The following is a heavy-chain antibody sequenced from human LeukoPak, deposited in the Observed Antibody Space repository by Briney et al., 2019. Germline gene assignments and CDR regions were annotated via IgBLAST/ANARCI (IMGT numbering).Heavy chain of an antibody. D-gene: IGHD6-13*01. CDR3: AREPQLVRNSYYYYYYMDV. V-gene: IGHV4-59*12. Sequence: SETLSLTCTVSGGSISSYYWSWIRQPPGKGLEWIGNIYYSGSTNYNPSLRSRVTISVDTSKNQFSLKLSSVTAADTAVYYCAREPQLVRNSYYYYYYMDVWGKGTTVTVSS. J-gene: IGHJ6*03. CDR2: IYYSGST. CDR1: GGSISSYY.